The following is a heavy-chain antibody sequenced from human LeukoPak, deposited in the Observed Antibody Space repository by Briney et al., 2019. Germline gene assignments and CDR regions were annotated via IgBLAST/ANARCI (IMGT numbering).Heavy chain of an antibody. CDR2: ISYDGSNK. CDR1: GFTFSSYA. Sequence: GRSLRLSCAASGFTFSSYAIHWVRQAPGKGLEWVAVISYDGSNKYYADSVKGRFTISRDNAKNSLFLQLNSLRAEDTAVYYCARGPPQTLDYWGQGTLVTVSS. V-gene: IGHV3-30*04. CDR3: ARGPPQTLDY. J-gene: IGHJ4*02.